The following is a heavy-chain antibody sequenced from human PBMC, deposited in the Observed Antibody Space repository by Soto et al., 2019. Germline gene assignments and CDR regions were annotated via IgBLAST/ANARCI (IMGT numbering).Heavy chain of an antibody. CDR2: IWYDGSNK. CDR1: GFTFSSYG. J-gene: IGHJ5*02. V-gene: IGHV3-33*01. D-gene: IGHD2-15*01. CDR3: ARGGGYCSGGSCYNWFDP. Sequence: AGGSLRLSCAASGFTFSSYGMHWVRQAPGKGLEWVAVIWYDGSNKYYADSVKGRFTISRDNSKNTLYLQMNSLRAEDTAVYYCARGGGYCSGGSCYNWFDPWGQGTLVTVSS.